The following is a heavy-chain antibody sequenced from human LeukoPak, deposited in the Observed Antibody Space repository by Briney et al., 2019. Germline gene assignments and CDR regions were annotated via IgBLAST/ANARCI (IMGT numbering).Heavy chain of an antibody. J-gene: IGHJ4*02. Sequence: GASVKVPCKASGYTFTSYAMHWVRQAPGQRLEWMGWINAGNGNTKYSQKFQGRVTITRDTSASTAYMELSSLRSEDTAVYYCATPGDGQQLVPAYWGQGTLVTVSS. V-gene: IGHV1-3*01. CDR3: ATPGDGQQLVPAY. CDR1: GYTFTSYA. CDR2: INAGNGNT. D-gene: IGHD6-13*01.